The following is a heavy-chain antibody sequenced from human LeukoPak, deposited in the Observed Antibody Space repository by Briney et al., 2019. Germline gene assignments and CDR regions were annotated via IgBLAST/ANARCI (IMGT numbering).Heavy chain of an antibody. J-gene: IGHJ4*02. V-gene: IGHV3-33*01. Sequence: GRSLRLSCAASGFTFSTYGMHWVRQAPGKGLEWVAVIWYDGSNKYYADSVRGRFTISRDNFKNTLYLQMHSLRAEDTAVYYCARGSESYFQPHFDYWGQGTLVTVSS. CDR3: ARGSESYFQPHFDY. D-gene: IGHD1-26*01. CDR2: IWYDGSNK. CDR1: GFTFSTYG.